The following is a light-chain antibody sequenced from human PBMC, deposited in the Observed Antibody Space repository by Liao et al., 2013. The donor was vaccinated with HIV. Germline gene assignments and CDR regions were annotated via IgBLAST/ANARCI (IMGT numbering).Light chain of an antibody. CDR3: QAWDSSTPNYV. J-gene: IGLJ1*01. V-gene: IGLV3-1*01. CDR2: QDT. CDR1: ELGDKY. Sequence: SDELTQPSSVSVSPGQTATITCSGDELGDKYASWYQQRPGQSPVLAIYQDTKRPSGIPERFSGSNSGNTATLTISGTQPMDEADYYCQAWDSSTPNYVFGTGTKVTVL.